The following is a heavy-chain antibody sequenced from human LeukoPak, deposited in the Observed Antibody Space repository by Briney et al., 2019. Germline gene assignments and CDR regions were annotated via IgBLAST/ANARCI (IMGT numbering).Heavy chain of an antibody. D-gene: IGHD6-19*01. J-gene: IGHJ4*02. CDR1: GFTFTSSA. CDR3: ARAVGNIESGQWLVQGFDY. CDR2: IVVGSGNT. V-gene: IGHV1-58*01. Sequence: SVKVSCTASGFTFTSSAVQWVRQARGQRLEWIGWIVVGSGNTNYAQKFQERVTITRDMSTSTAYMELSSLRSEDTAVYYCARAVGNIESGQWLVQGFDYWGQGTLVTVSS.